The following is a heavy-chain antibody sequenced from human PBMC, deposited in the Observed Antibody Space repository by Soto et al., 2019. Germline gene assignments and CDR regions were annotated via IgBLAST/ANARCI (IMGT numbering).Heavy chain of an antibody. Sequence: QVQLVESGGGVVQPGRSLRLSCAASGFTFSSYGMHWVRQAPGKGLEWVAVIWYDGSNKYYADSVKGRFTISRDNSKNMLYLQMNSLRAADTAVYYCAREGYGDYGGYFDYWGQGTLVTVSS. CDR2: IWYDGSNK. D-gene: IGHD4-17*01. J-gene: IGHJ4*02. V-gene: IGHV3-33*01. CDR1: GFTFSSYG. CDR3: AREGYGDYGGYFDY.